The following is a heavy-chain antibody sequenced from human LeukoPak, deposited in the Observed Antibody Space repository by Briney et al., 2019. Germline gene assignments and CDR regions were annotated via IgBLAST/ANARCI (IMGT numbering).Heavy chain of an antibody. J-gene: IGHJ4*02. CDR1: GFTFTSYS. V-gene: IGHV3-23*01. CDR3: AKGGKWDVTPFDY. Sequence: GGSLRLSCAASGFTFTSYSMNWVRQAPGKGLEWVSTISGGVGSTYYADSVKGRFTISRDNSKNTLYLQVNSLRAEDTAVYYCAKGGKWDVTPFDYWGQGTLVTVSS. D-gene: IGHD1-26*01. CDR2: ISGGVGST.